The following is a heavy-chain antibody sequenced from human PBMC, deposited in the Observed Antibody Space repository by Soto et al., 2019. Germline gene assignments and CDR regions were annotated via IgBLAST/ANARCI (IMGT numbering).Heavy chain of an antibody. CDR3: ARDRRDGDTL. Sequence: GGSLRLSCAASGFYVSNYYMSWFRQAPGKGLEWVSVIYRGGEIYYADSVQGRFTTSRDISRNSLDLQMNSLRVDDTSVYNCARDRRDGDTLWGQGVVVTVSS. V-gene: IGHV3-66*01. CDR1: GFYVSNYY. J-gene: IGHJ4*02. CDR2: IYRGGEI. D-gene: IGHD5-18*01.